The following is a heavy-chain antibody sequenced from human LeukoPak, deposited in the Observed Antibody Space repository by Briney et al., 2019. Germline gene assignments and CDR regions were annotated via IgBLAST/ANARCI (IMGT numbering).Heavy chain of an antibody. V-gene: IGHV1-69*02. D-gene: IGHD6-13*01. Sequence: ASVKLSCKASGGTFSSYTISWVRQAPGQGLEWMGRIIPILGIANYAQKFQGRVTITADKSTSTAYMELSSLRSEDTAVCYCARVASYSRRNGAFDIWAKGQWSPSLQ. CDR1: GGTFSSYT. J-gene: IGHJ3*02. CDR3: ARVASYSRRNGAFDI. CDR2: IIPILGIA.